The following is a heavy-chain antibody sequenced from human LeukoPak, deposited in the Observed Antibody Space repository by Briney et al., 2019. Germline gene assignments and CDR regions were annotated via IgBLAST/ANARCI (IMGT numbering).Heavy chain of an antibody. CDR3: ARGPPEYCSGGSCYSGRNWIDP. D-gene: IGHD2-15*01. CDR1: GYTLTELS. CDR2: FDPEDGET. V-gene: IGHV1-24*01. Sequence: ASVTVSCKVSGYTLTELSMHWVRQAPGKGLEWMGGFDPEDGETIYAQKFQGRVTITEDTSTDTAYMELSSLRSEDTAVYYCARGPPEYCSGGSCYSGRNWIDPWGQGTLVTVSS. J-gene: IGHJ5*02.